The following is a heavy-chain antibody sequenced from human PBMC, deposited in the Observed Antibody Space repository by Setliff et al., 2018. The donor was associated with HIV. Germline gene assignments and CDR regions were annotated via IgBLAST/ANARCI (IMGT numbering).Heavy chain of an antibody. CDR1: GDSISSHS. CDR3: ARPVSKYFYGMDV. Sequence: SQTLSLTCTVSGDSISSHSWSWIRQPPGKGLEWIGTLYHSGSPIYNSSLKSRVTISGDPSNNQLSLSLSSVTAADTAVYYCARPVSKYFYGMDVWGLGTTVTVSS. CDR2: LYHSGSP. V-gene: IGHV4-59*11. J-gene: IGHJ6*02.